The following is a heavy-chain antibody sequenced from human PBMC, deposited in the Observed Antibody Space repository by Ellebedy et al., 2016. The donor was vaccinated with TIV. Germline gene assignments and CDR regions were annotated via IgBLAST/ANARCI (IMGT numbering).Heavy chain of an antibody. J-gene: IGHJ4*02. CDR2: VYPDDSDT. D-gene: IGHD4-23*01. CDR1: GYRFTDYW. Sequence: PGGSLRLSCQGSGYRFTDYWIGWVRQMPGTGLEWMGIVYPDDSDTRYSPSFQGQVTISVDKSTSTASLQWSSLKASDSAIYYCARTVVQSTRPGYFDLWGQGTLVTVSS. V-gene: IGHV5-51*01. CDR3: ARTVVQSTRPGYFDL.